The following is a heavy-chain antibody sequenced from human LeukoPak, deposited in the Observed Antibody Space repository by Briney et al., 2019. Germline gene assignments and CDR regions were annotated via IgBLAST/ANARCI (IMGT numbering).Heavy chain of an antibody. CDR2: INPNSGGT. D-gene: IGHD1-26*01. J-gene: IGHJ3*02. CDR1: GYTFTGYN. Sequence: ASVKVSCKASGYTFTGYNMDWVRQAPGQGLEWMGWINPNSGGTNYAQNFQGRVTMTRDTSISTAYMELSRLRSDDTALYYCERASGRYSDAFEISGQGTMVTVSS. V-gene: IGHV1-2*02. CDR3: ERASGRYSDAFEI.